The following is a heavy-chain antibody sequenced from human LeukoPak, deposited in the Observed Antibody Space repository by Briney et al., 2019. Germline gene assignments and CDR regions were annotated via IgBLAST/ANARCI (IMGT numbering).Heavy chain of an antibody. CDR3: ARDHPDIVVVPAAMPVSYYYYGMDV. V-gene: IGHV1-69*13. CDR1: GGTFSSYA. Sequence: SVTVSCTASGGTFSSYAISWVRQAPGQGLEWMGGIIPIFGTANYAQKFQGRVTITADESTSTTYMELSSLRSEDTAVYYCARDHPDIVVVPAAMPVSYYYYGMDVWGQGTTVTVSS. J-gene: IGHJ6*02. D-gene: IGHD2-2*01. CDR2: IIPIFGTA.